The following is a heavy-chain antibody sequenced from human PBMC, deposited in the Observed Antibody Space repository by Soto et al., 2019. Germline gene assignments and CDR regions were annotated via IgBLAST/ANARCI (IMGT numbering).Heavy chain of an antibody. J-gene: IGHJ6*02. CDR3: ARDSYYYYYGMDV. CDR1: GYSFTSNY. V-gene: IGHV1-3*01. CDR2: INAGNGNT. Sequence: ASVKVSCKASGYSFTSNYMHWVRQAPGQRLEWMGWINAGNGNTKYSQKFQGRVTITRDTSASTAYMELSSLRSEDTAVYYCARDSYYYYYGMDVWGQGTTVTVSS.